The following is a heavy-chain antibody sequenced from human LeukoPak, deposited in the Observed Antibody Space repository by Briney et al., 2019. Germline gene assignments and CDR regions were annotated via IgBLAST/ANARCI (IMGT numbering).Heavy chain of an antibody. V-gene: IGHV4-59*01. J-gene: IGHJ5*02. Sequence: SETLSLTCTVSGGSISSYYWSWIRQPPGKGLEWIGYIYYSGSTNYNPSLKSRVTISVDTSKNQFSLKLSSVTAADTAVYYCARTHGGPPRPAHYYGSGSYWWFDPWGQGTLVTVSS. CDR3: ARTHGGPPRPAHYYGSGSYWWFDP. D-gene: IGHD3-10*01. CDR1: GGSISSYY. CDR2: IYYSGST.